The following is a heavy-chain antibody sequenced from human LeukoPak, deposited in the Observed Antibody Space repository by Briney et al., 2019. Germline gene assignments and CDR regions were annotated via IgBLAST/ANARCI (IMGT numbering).Heavy chain of an antibody. CDR3: ARVEGYCSSTSCRPNYFDL. Sequence: GGSLRLSCAASGFTFSSYWMSWVRQAPGKGLEWVANIKQDGSEKYYADSVKGRFTISRDNAKNSLYLQMNSLRAEDTAVYYCARVEGYCSSTSCRPNYFDLWGRGTLVTVSS. CDR1: GFTFSSYW. V-gene: IGHV3-7*01. J-gene: IGHJ2*01. D-gene: IGHD2-2*01. CDR2: IKQDGSEK.